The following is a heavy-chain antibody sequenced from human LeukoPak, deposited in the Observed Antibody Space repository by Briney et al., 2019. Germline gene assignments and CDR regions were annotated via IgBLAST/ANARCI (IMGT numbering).Heavy chain of an antibody. V-gene: IGHV3-48*03. J-gene: IGHJ4*02. Sequence: GGSLRLSCAASEFTFSSYDIIWVRQAPGRGLEWVSWITGSGGAVKYTDSVKGRLTISRDNAKESVYLQMNSLRVEDTAVYYCARNGGGLDYWGQGTLVTVSS. CDR1: EFTFSSYD. D-gene: IGHD3-16*01. CDR3: ARNGGGLDY. CDR2: ITGSGGAV.